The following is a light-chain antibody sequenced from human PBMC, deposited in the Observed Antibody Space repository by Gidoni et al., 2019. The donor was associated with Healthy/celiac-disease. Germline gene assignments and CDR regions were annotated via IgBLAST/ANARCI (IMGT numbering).Light chain of an antibody. V-gene: IGLV4-69*01. CDR3: QTWGTGIWV. Sequence: QLVLTQSPSASASLGASVKLTCTLSSGHSSHAIPWHQQQPEKGPRYLMKLNSDGSHSKGDGIPDRFSGSSSWAERYLTISSLQSEDEADYYCQTWGTGIWVFGGGTKLTVL. CDR1: SGHSSHA. J-gene: IGLJ3*02. CDR2: LNSDGSH.